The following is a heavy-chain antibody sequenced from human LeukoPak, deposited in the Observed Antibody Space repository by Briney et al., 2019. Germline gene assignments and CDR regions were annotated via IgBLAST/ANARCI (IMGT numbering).Heavy chain of an antibody. CDR2: IIPIFGIA. J-gene: IGHJ4*02. CDR1: GGTFTSYA. D-gene: IGHD3-22*01. Sequence: ASVKVSCKASGGTFTSYAISWVRQAPGQGLEWMGRIIPIFGIANYAQKFQGRVTITADKSTSTAYMELSSLRSEDTAVYCCARVAEYDSSGYRFDYRGQGALGTVS. V-gene: IGHV1-69*04. CDR3: ARVAEYDSSGYRFDY.